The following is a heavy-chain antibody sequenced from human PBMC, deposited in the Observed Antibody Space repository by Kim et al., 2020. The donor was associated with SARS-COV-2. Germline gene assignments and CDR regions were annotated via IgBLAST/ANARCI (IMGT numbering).Heavy chain of an antibody. Sequence: GGSLRLSCAASGFSFSSFSMTWVRQAPGKRLEWVSSISSTGTYVYYADSVKGRFIISRDNTKNSLYAQMNSLRAEDTAVYYCARWLGVAGTDMYYDYWGQGVLVTVSS. CDR1: GFSFSSFS. CDR2: ISSTGTYV. J-gene: IGHJ4*02. V-gene: IGHV3-21*01. D-gene: IGHD6-19*01. CDR3: ARWLGVAGTDMYYDY.